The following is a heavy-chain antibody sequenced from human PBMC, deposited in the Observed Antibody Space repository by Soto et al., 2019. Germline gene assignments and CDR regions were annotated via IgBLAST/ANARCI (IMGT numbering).Heavy chain of an antibody. CDR1: GFTFDDYA. CDR3: AKAPKSFAGTNY. Sequence: GGSLRLSCAASGFTFDDYAMHWVRQAPGKGLEWVSGISWNSGSIGYADSVKGRFTISRDNAKNSLYLQMNSLRAEDTALYYCAKAPKSFAGTNYWGQGPLVTVSS. D-gene: IGHD6-13*01. CDR2: ISWNSGSI. V-gene: IGHV3-9*01. J-gene: IGHJ4*02.